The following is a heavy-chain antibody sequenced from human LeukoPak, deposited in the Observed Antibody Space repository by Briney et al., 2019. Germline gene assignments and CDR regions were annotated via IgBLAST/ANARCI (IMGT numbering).Heavy chain of an antibody. D-gene: IGHD3-22*01. Sequence: QAGGSLRLSCAASGFTFSSYAMSWVRQAPGKGLEWVSAISGSGGSTYYADSVKGRFTISRDNSKNTLYLQMNSLRAEDTAVYYCAKDGSYYYDSSGYLHFDYWGQGTLVTVSS. CDR1: GFTFSSYA. J-gene: IGHJ4*02. V-gene: IGHV3-23*01. CDR3: AKDGSYYYDSSGYLHFDY. CDR2: ISGSGGST.